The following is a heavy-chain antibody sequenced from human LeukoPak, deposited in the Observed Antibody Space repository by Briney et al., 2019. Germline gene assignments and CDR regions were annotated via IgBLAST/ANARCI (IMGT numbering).Heavy chain of an antibody. Sequence: PGGSLRLSCAASGFTFRDHDMNWIRQSPGKGLEWISYISTSGSTTSYADSVRGRFTISRDNARNSLHLQMNSLSADDTALYYCVRRFHGGNPVDFFDYWGQGTLVTVSS. CDR3: VRRFHGGNPVDFFDY. V-gene: IGHV3-11*01. D-gene: IGHD4-23*01. J-gene: IGHJ4*02. CDR1: GFTFRDHD. CDR2: ISTSGSTT.